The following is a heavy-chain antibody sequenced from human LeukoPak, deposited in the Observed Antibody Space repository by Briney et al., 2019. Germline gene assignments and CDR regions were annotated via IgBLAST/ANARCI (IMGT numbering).Heavy chain of an antibody. CDR1: GGSISSYY. Sequence: SETLSLTCTVSGGSISSYYWSWIRQPPGKGLEWIGYVYHSGSTYYIPSLKSRVTISVDGSKNQFSLKLSSVTAADTAVYYCARAYITTRAPYYFDYWGQGTLVTVSS. V-gene: IGHV4-59*12. D-gene: IGHD1-1*01. CDR2: VYHSGST. CDR3: ARAYITTRAPYYFDY. J-gene: IGHJ4*02.